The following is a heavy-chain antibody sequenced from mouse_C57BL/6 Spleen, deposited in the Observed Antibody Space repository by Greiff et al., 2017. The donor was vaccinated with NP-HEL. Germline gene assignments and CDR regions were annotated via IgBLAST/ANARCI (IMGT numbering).Heavy chain of an antibody. D-gene: IGHD2-4*01. Sequence: VQLQQSGPELVKPGASVKISCKASGYSFTDYNMNWVKQSNGKSLEWIGVINPNYGTTSYNQKFKADSTLSVDQSSSAAYLQLNSRTSQDSAVYYGARSGVPYDYDEFAYWGHGTLVTVSA. CDR1: GYSFTDYN. J-gene: IGHJ3*01. V-gene: IGHV1-39*01. CDR3: ARSGVPYDYDEFAY. CDR2: INPNYGTT.